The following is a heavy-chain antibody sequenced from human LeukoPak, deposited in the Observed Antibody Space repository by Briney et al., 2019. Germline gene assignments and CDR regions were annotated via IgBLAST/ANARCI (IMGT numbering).Heavy chain of an antibody. CDR3: ARDPLGYCSGGSCPSDY. CDR1: GDSISHYY. CDR2: IYYSGST. V-gene: IGHV4-30-4*08. Sequence: SETLSLTCTVSGDSISHYYWSWIRQPPGKGLEWIGYIYYSGSTYYNPSLKSRVTISIDTSKKQFSLRLSSVTAADTAVYYCARDPLGYCSGGSCPSDYWGQGTLVTVSS. D-gene: IGHD2-15*01. J-gene: IGHJ4*02.